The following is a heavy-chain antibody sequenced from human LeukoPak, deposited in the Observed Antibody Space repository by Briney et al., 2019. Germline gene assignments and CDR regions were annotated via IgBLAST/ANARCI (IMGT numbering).Heavy chain of an antibody. CDR1: GYSFSSYW. D-gene: IGHD3-10*01. CDR2: IDNYGRTT. J-gene: IGHJ4*02. Sequence: GGSLRLSCAASGYSFSSYWMHWDRQVPGKGLVWVSRIDNYGRTTDYADSVKGRSTISRDNVQNTLYLQMNSLNAEDTAVYYCARDVGGAGSFWGQGTLVTVSS. CDR3: ARDVGGAGSF. V-gene: IGHV3-74*01.